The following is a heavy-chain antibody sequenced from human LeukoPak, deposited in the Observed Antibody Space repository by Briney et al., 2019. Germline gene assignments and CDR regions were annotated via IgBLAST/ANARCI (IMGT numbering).Heavy chain of an antibody. J-gene: IGHJ4*02. V-gene: IGHV4-59*01. D-gene: IGHD6-13*01. CDR3: ARADRAGIAPLFDY. CDR1: GGSISTYY. Sequence: SETLSLTCTVSGGSISTYYWTWIRQPPGKGLEWIGYIYYSGSTNYNPSLKSRVTLSVDTSKNQFSLKLSPVTAADTAVYYCARADRAGIAPLFDYWGQGTLVTVSS. CDR2: IYYSGST.